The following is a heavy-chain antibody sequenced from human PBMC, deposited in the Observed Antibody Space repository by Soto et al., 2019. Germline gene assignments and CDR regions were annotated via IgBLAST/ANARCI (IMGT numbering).Heavy chain of an antibody. J-gene: IGHJ6*02. CDR2: IIPIFGTA. V-gene: IGHV1-69*01. D-gene: IGHD6-13*01. CDR1: GGTFSSYA. Sequence: QVQLVQSGAEVKKPGSSVKVSCKASGGTFSSYAISWVRQAPGQGLEWMGGIIPIFGTANYAQKFQGRVTITADESTSTAYRELSSLRSEDTAVYYCAREPSSSWPYGMDVWGQGTTVTVSS. CDR3: AREPSSSWPYGMDV.